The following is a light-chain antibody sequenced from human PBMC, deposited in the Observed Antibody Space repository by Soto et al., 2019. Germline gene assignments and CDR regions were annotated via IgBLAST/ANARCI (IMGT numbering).Light chain of an antibody. V-gene: IGKV1-27*01. CDR3: QKYNSAPQT. Sequence: IHMSQSASSLFASVVDIVTITRQASQDTRNYLHWYQQKPGKVPKLLIYAASTLQSGVPSRCSGSGSGTDFTLTISSLQPEDVATYYCQKYNSAPQTFGQGTKVDIK. CDR1: QDTRNY. CDR2: AAS. J-gene: IGKJ1*01.